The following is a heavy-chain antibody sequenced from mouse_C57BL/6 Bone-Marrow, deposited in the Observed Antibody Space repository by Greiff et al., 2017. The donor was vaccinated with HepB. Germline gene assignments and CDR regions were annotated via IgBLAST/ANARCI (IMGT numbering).Heavy chain of an antibody. V-gene: IGHV1-69*01. D-gene: IGHD1-1*01. Sequence: QVQLQQPGAELVMPGASVKLSCKASGYTFTSYWMHWVKQRPGQGLEWIGEIDPSDSYTNYNQKFKSKSTLTVDKSSSTAYMQLSSLTSEDSAVYYCITTVVVPFDYWGQGTTLTVSS. CDR2: IDPSDSYT. J-gene: IGHJ2*01. CDR1: GYTFTSYW. CDR3: ITTVVVPFDY.